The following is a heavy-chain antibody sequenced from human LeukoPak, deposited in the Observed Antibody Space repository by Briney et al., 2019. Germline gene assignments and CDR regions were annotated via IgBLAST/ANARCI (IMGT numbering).Heavy chain of an antibody. CDR3: ARDLGVYCSSTSCYVSLLFGYYYYYGMDV. J-gene: IGHJ6*02. Sequence: ASVTVSCKASGYTFTSYGISWVRQAPGQGLEWMGWISAYNGNTNYAQKLQGRVTMTTDTSTSTAYMELRSLRSDDTAVYYCARDLGVYCSSTSCYVSLLFGYYYYYGMDVWGQGTTVTVSS. CDR1: GYTFTSYG. CDR2: ISAYNGNT. D-gene: IGHD2-2*01. V-gene: IGHV1-18*01.